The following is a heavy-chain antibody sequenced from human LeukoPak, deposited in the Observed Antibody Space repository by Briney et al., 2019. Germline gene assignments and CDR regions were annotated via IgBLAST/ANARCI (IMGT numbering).Heavy chain of an antibody. D-gene: IGHD3-22*01. CDR2: IYYSGST. J-gene: IGHJ4*02. Sequence: PSETLSLTCTVSGGSISSGDYYWSWIRQHPGKGQEWIGNIYYSGSTYYNPSLKSRVTISVDTSKSQFSLKLSSVTAADTAVYYCAREGYDSSYYYYLDYWGQGTLVTVSS. V-gene: IGHV4-31*03. CDR1: GGSISSGDYY. CDR3: AREGYDSSYYYYLDY.